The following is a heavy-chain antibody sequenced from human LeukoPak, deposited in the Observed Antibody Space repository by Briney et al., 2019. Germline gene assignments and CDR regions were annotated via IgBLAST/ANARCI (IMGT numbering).Heavy chain of an antibody. Sequence: ASVKVSCKASGYTFTGYYMHWVRQAPGQGLEWMGWINPNSGGTNYAQKFQGRVTMTRDTSISTAHMELSRLRSDDTAVYYCARDPRDAMVRGVIITGWFDPWGQGTLVTVSS. CDR2: INPNSGGT. J-gene: IGHJ5*02. D-gene: IGHD3-10*01. CDR3: ARDPRDAMVRGVIITGWFDP. V-gene: IGHV1-2*02. CDR1: GYTFTGYY.